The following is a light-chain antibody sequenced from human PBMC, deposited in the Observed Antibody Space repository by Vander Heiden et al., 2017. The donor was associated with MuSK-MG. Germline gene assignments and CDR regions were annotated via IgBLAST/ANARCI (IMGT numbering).Light chain of an antibody. J-gene: IGKJ1*01. CDR2: GAS. CDR1: QSVSSN. V-gene: IGKV3-15*01. CDR3: HQDNDWPRT. Sequence: EIVMTQSPATLSVSPGERATLSCRASQSVSSNLAWYQQKPGQAPRLLIYGASTSVPGIPATFSGSGSGTAFTLTIISLLSADFAVSYCHQDNDWPRTFGPGTKVEIK.